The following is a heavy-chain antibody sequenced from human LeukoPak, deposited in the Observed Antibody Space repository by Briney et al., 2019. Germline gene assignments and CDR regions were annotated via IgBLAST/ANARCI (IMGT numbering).Heavy chain of an antibody. V-gene: IGHV3-43*02. CDR1: GFTFDDYA. Sequence: VGSLRLSCAASGFTFDDYAMYWVRQAPGEGLEWVSLISGDGGSTYYADSVKGRFTISRDNSTNSLYLQMNSLRTEDSALYYCAKYGYYDSSGHYYPPDYWGQGTLVTVSS. CDR2: ISGDGGST. D-gene: IGHD3-22*01. J-gene: IGHJ4*02. CDR3: AKYGYYDSSGHYYPPDY.